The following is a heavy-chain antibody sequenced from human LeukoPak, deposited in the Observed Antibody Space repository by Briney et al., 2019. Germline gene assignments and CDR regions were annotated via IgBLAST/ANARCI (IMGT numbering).Heavy chain of an antibody. D-gene: IGHD4-17*01. CDR2: INHSGST. CDR1: GGSFSGYY. V-gene: IGHV4-34*01. Sequence: SETLSLTSAVYGGSFSGYYWSWIPPTPGKGLEWSGDINHSGSTNYNTSPKSRVTTSAQSTKNQYFLNRSSMTSAHTAVYYSARGNVENTVTALYYFDYWGQGTLVTVSS. J-gene: IGHJ4*02. CDR3: ARGNVENTVTALYYFDY.